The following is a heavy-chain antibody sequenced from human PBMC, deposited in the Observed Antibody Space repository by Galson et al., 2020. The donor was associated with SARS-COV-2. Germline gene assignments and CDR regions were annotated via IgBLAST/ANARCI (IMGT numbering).Heavy chain of an antibody. J-gene: IGHJ4*02. V-gene: IGHV3-30*18. CDR2: ISYDGSNK. D-gene: IGHD5-12*01. CDR1: GFTFSSYG. Sequence: QLGESLKISCAASGFTFSSYGMHWVRQAPGKGLEWVAVISYDGSNKYYADSVKGRFTISRDNSKNTLYLQMNSLRAEDTAVYYCAKDLVSLPFLGYSGYDWNGFDYWGQGTLVTVSS. CDR3: AKDLVSLPFLGYSGYDWNGFDY.